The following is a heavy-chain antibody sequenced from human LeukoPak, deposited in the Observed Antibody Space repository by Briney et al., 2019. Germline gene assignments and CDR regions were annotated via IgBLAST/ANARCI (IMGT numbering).Heavy chain of an antibody. CDR3: AGDRLYYSSGWNDY. CDR1: GYTFTGYY. Sequence: ASVKVSCKASGYTFTGYYMHWVRQAPGQGLEWMGWINPNSGGTNYAQKFQGRVTMTRDTFISTAYMELSRLRSDDTAVYYCAGDRLYYSSGWNDYWGQGTLVTVSS. D-gene: IGHD6-19*01. V-gene: IGHV1-2*02. J-gene: IGHJ4*02. CDR2: INPNSGGT.